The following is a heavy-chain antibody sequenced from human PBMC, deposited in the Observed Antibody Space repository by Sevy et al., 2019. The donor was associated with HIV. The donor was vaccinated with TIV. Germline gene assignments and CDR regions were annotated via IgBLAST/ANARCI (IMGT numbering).Heavy chain of an antibody. V-gene: IGHV3-23*01. CDR1: GFTFSSYA. D-gene: IGHD2-15*01. Sequence: GGSLRLSCAASGFTFSSYAMSWVRQAPGKGLEWVSAICGSGGSTYYADSVKGRFTISRDNSKNTLYLQMNSLRAEDGAGYYCAKAGGYCRGGSCYFRWFDPWGQGTLVTVSS. CDR3: AKAGGYCRGGSCYFRWFDP. CDR2: ICGSGGST. J-gene: IGHJ5*02.